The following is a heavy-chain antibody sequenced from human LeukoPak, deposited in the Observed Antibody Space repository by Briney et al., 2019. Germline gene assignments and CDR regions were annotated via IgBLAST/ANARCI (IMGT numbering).Heavy chain of an antibody. CDR2: INHNGNVN. CDR3: ARDQEQWLVQGYYYGMDV. J-gene: IGHJ6*02. V-gene: IGHV3-7*01. CDR1: GFTFSSYW. Sequence: GGSLRLSCAASGFTFSSYWMNWARQAPGKGLEWVASINHNGNVNYYVDSVKGRLTISRDNAKNSLYLQMNSLRAEDTAVYYCARDQEQWLVQGYYYGMDVWGQGTTVTVSS. D-gene: IGHD6-19*01.